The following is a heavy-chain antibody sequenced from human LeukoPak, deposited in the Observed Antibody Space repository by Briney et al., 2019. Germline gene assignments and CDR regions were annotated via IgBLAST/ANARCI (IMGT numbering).Heavy chain of an antibody. CDR1: GYTFTGYY. Sequence: VASVKVSCKASGYTFTGYYMHWVRQAPGQGLEWMGWINPNSGGTNYAQKFQGRVTMTRDTSISTAYMELSRLRSDDTAVYYCVRGFSYGTGYYFDYWGQGTLVTVSS. J-gene: IGHJ4*02. V-gene: IGHV1-2*02. CDR2: INPNSGGT. D-gene: IGHD5-18*01. CDR3: VRGFSYGTGYYFDY.